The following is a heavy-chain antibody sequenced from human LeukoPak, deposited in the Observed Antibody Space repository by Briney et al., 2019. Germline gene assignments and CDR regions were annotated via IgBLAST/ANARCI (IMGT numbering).Heavy chain of an antibody. D-gene: IGHD2-21*02. V-gene: IGHV4-4*07. CDR3: AREVVVVTAKWFDP. CDR2: IYTSGST. CDR1: GGSISSYY. Sequence: SETLSLTCTVSGGSISSYYWSWIRQPAGKGLEWIGRIYTSGSTNYNPSLKSRVTMSVDTSKNQFSLKLSSVPAADTAVYYCAREVVVVTAKWFDPWGQGTLVTVSS. J-gene: IGHJ5*02.